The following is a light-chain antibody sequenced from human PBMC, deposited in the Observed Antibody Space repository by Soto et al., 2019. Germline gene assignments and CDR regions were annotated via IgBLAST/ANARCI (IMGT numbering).Light chain of an antibody. CDR1: SSNIGSYA. J-gene: IGLJ2*01. CDR2: SND. CDR3: AAWDDSLTGPAV. Sequence: QLVLTQPPSASGTPGQRVTISCSGSSSNIGSYAVNWYQQLPGTAPKLLIYSNDQRPSGVPDRFSGSKSGTSASLAIGGLQSEDGADYYCAAWDDSLTGPAVFGGGTKVTVL. V-gene: IGLV1-44*01.